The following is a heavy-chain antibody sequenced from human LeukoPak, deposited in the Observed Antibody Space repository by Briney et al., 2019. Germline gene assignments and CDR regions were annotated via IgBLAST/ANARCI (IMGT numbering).Heavy chain of an antibody. CDR2: ISGSGTST. CDR3: ARDSRFLSTMLDY. D-gene: IGHD2/OR15-2a*01. J-gene: IGHJ4*02. CDR1: GFTFSSYA. V-gene: IGHV3-23*01. Sequence: PGGSLRLSCAASGFTFSSYAMSWVRQAPGKGLEWVSAISGSGTSTYYADSVKGRFTISRDNSKNTLYLQMNSLRAEDTAVYYCARDSRFLSTMLDYWGQGTLVTVSS.